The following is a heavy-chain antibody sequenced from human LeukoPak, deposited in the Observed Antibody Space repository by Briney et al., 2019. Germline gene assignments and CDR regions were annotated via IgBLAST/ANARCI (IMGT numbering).Heavy chain of an antibody. V-gene: IGHV1-69*06. J-gene: IGHJ6*03. D-gene: IGHD6-13*01. CDR2: IIPIFGTA. Sequence: GATVKVSCKASGGTFSSYAISWVRQAPGQGLEWMGGIIPIFGTANYAQKFQGRVTITADKSTSTAYMELSSLRSEDTAVYYCATLHAGYSSSWYYGGNYYYYYMDVWGKGTTVTVSS. CDR1: GGTFSSYA. CDR3: ATLHAGYSSSWYYGGNYYYYYMDV.